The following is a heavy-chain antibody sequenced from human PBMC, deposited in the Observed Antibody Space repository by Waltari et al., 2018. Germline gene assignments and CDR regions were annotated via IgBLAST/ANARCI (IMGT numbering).Heavy chain of an antibody. CDR2: IEPEDGEA. Sequence: EVQLVQSGAEVKKPGATVKISCKSSGYTFTDCFMHWVQQAPGKGLEWMGRIEPEDGEAIDEEKFQGRVTITADTSTDTTYMERSGLRSEDTAVYYCATGDTRNDAFDIWGQGTMVIVSS. CDR1: GYTFTDCF. V-gene: IGHV1-69-2*01. CDR3: ATGDTRNDAFDI. D-gene: IGHD3-10*01. J-gene: IGHJ3*02.